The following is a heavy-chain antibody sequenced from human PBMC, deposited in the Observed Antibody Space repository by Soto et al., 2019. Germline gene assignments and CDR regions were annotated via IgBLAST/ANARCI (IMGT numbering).Heavy chain of an antibody. Sequence: QLQLQESGPGLVKPSETLSLTCTVSGGSISSSSYYWGWIRQPPGKGLEWIGSIYYSGSTYYNPSLKSRVTISVDTSKNQFSLKLSSVTAADTAVYYCARTHSSSWYSYYFDYWGQGTLVTVSS. J-gene: IGHJ4*02. CDR3: ARTHSSSWYSYYFDY. D-gene: IGHD6-13*01. V-gene: IGHV4-39*01. CDR2: IYYSGST. CDR1: GGSISSSSYY.